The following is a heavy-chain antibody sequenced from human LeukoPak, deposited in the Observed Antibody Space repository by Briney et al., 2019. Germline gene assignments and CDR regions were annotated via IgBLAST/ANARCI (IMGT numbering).Heavy chain of an antibody. CDR1: GYTFTGYY. CDR2: ISAYNGNT. CDR3: ARADVVRGVIISPNDY. V-gene: IGHV1-18*04. D-gene: IGHD3-10*01. J-gene: IGHJ4*02. Sequence: GASVKVSCKASGYTFTGYYMHWVRQAPGQGLEWMGWISAYNGNTNYAQKLQGRVTMTTDTSTSTAYMELRSLRSDDTAVYYCARADVVRGVIISPNDYWGQGTLVTVSS.